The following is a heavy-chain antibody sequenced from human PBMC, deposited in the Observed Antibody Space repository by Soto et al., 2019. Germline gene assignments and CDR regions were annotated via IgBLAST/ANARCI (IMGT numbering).Heavy chain of an antibody. CDR1: GYTFTNNG. CDR2: MNVYNGDT. Sequence: QVHLVQSGAEVRKPGASVKVSCKASGYTFTNNGISWVRQAPGLGLDWMGWMNVYNGDTNYAQKFQDRVTMTTDASTNTAYLELRSLRSDDTAVYFCARDSLGVPLLATIHLDSWGQGPLVTVSS. CDR3: ARDSLGVPLLATIHLDS. V-gene: IGHV1-18*04. J-gene: IGHJ4*02. D-gene: IGHD5-12*01.